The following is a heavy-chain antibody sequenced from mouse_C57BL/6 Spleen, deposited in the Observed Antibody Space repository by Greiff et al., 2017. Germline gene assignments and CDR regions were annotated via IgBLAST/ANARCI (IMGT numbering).Heavy chain of an antibody. D-gene: IGHD2-3*01. CDR3: AREHDGYPY. Sequence: QVQLKESGPELVKPGASVKISCKASGYAFSSSWMNWVKQRPGKGLEWIGRIYPGDGDTNYNGKLKGKATLTADKSSSTAYMQLSSLTSEDSAVYFCAREHDGYPYWGQGTTLTVSS. J-gene: IGHJ2*01. CDR2: IYPGDGDT. CDR1: GYAFSSSW. V-gene: IGHV1-82*01.